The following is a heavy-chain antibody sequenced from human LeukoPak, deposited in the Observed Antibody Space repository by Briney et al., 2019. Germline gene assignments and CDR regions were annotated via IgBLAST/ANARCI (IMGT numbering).Heavy chain of an antibody. J-gene: IGHJ5*02. CDR3: ARVVTVTTSWFDP. Sequence: ASVKVSCKASGYTFTGYYMHWVRQAPGQGLEWMGWINPNSGGTNYAQKFQGRVTMTRDTSISTAYMELSRLRSDDTAVYYCARVVTVTTSWFDPWGQGTLVTVSS. V-gene: IGHV1-2*02. CDR1: GYTFTGYY. D-gene: IGHD4-17*01. CDR2: INPNSGGT.